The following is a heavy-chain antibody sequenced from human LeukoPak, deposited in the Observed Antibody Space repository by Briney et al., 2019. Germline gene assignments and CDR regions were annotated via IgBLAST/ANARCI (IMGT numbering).Heavy chain of an antibody. CDR1: GFTFSDYF. CDR2: INGRGTYI. J-gene: IGHJ4*02. V-gene: IGHV3-11*06. CDR3: ARSGREATEIDY. D-gene: IGHD1-1*01. Sequence: GGSLRLSCAASGFTFSDYFMSWVRQAPGKGLEWLSYINGRGTYIDYTESLKGRITISRDNAQNSLYLQMNSLRVEDTAVYYCARSGREATEIDYWGQGTLVTVSS.